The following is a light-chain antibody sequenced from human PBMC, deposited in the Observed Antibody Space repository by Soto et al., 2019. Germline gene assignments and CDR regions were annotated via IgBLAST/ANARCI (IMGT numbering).Light chain of an antibody. Sequence: VVLTQSPGTLSLSPWERATLSCRASQSVSSSYVAWYQHIPGQTPRLLIYGASSRATGIPDRFSGSGSGTDFTLTISRLEPEDFAVYYCQQHGSSPWMFGQGTKVDI. CDR3: QQHGSSPWM. CDR2: GAS. V-gene: IGKV3-20*01. CDR1: QSVSSSY. J-gene: IGKJ1*01.